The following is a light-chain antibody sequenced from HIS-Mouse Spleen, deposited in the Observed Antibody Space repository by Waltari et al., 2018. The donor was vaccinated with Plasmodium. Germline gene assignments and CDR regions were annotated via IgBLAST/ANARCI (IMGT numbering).Light chain of an antibody. CDR3: QQRSNWPRVLT. CDR2: DAS. Sequence: EIVLTQSPATLSLSPGERATLSCRASQSVSSYLAWYQQQPGQAPRLLIYDASNRATGSPARFSGSGSGTDFTLTISSLEPEDFAVYYCQQRSNWPRVLTFGGGTKVEIK. CDR1: QSVSSY. V-gene: IGKV3-11*01. J-gene: IGKJ4*01.